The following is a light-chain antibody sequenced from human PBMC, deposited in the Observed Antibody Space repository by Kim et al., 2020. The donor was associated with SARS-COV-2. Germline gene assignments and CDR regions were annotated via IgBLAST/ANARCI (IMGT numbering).Light chain of an antibody. CDR3: QHRINWPRT. Sequence: EIVLTQSPATLSLSPGERATLSCRASQSVDTYLAWYQHKPGQAPRLLVYDAFNRATDIPPMFSGSGSGTDFTLTISSLEPEDFAVYYCQHRINWPRTFGQGTKVDIK. J-gene: IGKJ1*01. V-gene: IGKV3-11*01. CDR1: QSVDTY. CDR2: DAF.